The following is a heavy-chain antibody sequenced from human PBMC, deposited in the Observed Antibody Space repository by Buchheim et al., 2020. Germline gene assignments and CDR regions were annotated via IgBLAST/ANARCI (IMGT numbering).Heavy chain of an antibody. V-gene: IGHV3-49*03. CDR2: IRSKAYGGTT. CDR3: TRVGLWFGELFTY. J-gene: IGHJ4*02. CDR1: GFTFGDYA. D-gene: IGHD3-10*01. Sequence: EVQLVESGGGLVQPGRSLRLSCTASGFTFGDYAMSWFRQAPGKGREGVGFIRSKAYGGTTEYAASVKGRFTISRDASTSIAYLQMNSLKTEDTAVYYCTRVGLWFGELFTYWGQGTL.